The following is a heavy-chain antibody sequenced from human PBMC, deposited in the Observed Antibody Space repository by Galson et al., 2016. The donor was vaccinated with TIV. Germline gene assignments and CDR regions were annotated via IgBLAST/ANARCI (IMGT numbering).Heavy chain of an antibody. D-gene: IGHD5-18*01. CDR2: VNPSGGTS. CDR1: GYIFTSWY. V-gene: IGHV1-46*01. J-gene: IGHJ4*02. Sequence: SCKASGYIFTSWYIHWVRQAPGQGLEWVGIVNPSGGTSSYAQKFQGRVTMTRDTSTSTVYMELNSLKSDDTAVYYCARGPGYTYGYIFDYWGQGTLVTVAS. CDR3: ARGPGYTYGYIFDY.